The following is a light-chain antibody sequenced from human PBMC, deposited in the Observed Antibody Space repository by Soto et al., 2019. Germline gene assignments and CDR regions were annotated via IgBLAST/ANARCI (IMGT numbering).Light chain of an antibody. CDR2: HAS. Sequence: EIVMTQSPATLSVSPGERATLSCRASQSVSTNLAWYQQRPGQAPRLLIYHASDRAPGVPGRFSGSGSGTEFTLTINSLPSEDFAFYFCQHYNDWLGAFGQGTKLE. J-gene: IGKJ2*01. CDR3: QHYNDWLGA. CDR1: QSVSTN. V-gene: IGKV3-15*01.